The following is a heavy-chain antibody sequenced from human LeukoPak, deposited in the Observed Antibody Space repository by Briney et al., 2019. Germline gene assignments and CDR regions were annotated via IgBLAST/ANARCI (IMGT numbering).Heavy chain of an antibody. CDR3: AKEGHRHGIPYFDC. CDR2: IDDTGDYT. J-gene: IGHJ4*02. V-gene: IGHV3-23*01. CDR1: GFTFTNYA. D-gene: IGHD2-8*01. Sequence: GGSLRLSCAASGFTFTNYAMSWVRQAPGKGLEWVSGIDDTGDYTYYADSVRGRFTISRDNSKSTLYLQMNSLRPDDSAVYYCAKEGHRHGIPYFDCRGQGILVTVSS.